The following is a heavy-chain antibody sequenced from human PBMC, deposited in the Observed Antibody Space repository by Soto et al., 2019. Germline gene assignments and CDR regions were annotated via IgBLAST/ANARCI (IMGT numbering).Heavy chain of an antibody. V-gene: IGHV4-39*01. CDR2: IYYAGNT. Sequence: SETLSLTCTVSGDSITKSTYYWAWVRQTPGKGPEWIGSIYYAGNTYYNPSLQSRVTISVDASKNQFSLELQSVTAADSAVYYCASVPYYGSGGDGPYFFDYWGQGILVTVSS. J-gene: IGHJ4*02. CDR1: GDSITKSTYY. D-gene: IGHD2-15*01. CDR3: ASVPYYGSGGDGPYFFDY.